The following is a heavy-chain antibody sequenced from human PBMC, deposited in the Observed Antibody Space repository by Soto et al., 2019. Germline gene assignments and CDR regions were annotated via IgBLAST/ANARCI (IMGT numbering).Heavy chain of an antibody. CDR2: ISGGGGSTI. V-gene: IGHV3-11*01. Sequence: VQLVESGGRLGKPGGSLRLSCAGSGFTFSDYYMTWIRQAPGKGLEWLSYISGGGGSTISYADSVKGRFTISRDNAKKSLYLQLNSLRAEDTAIYFCARQRGYYDSSGLVYWGQGTLVTVSS. J-gene: IGHJ4*02. CDR3: ARQRGYYDSSGLVY. D-gene: IGHD3-22*01. CDR1: GFTFSDYY.